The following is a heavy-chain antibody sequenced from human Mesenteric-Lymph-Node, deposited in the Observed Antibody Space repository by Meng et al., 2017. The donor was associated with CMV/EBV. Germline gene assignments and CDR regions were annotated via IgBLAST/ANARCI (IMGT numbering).Heavy chain of an antibody. Sequence: ASVKVSCKASGYTFTSYDINWVRQATGQGLEWLGWMNSNTGNTGYAQNFQGRVTMTRNTSISIAYMELSSLRSEDTAVYYCASTPLLGYCTNGICPDAFHMWGQGTVVTVSS. CDR3: ASTPLLGYCTNGICPDAFHM. CDR2: MNSNTGNT. CDR1: GYTFTSYD. J-gene: IGHJ3*02. D-gene: IGHD2-8*01. V-gene: IGHV1-8*02.